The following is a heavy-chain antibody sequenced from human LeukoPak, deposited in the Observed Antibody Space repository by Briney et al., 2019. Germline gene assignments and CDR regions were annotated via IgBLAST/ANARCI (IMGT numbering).Heavy chain of an antibody. CDR2: IWYDGSNK. CDR1: GFTFSSYG. Sequence: GGSLRLSCAASGFTFSSYGMHWVRQAPGKGLEGVAVIWYDGSNKYYADSVKGRFTISRDNSKNTLYLQMNSLRAEDTAVYYCAKDVTAAAGYYFDYWGQGTLVTVSS. CDR3: AKDVTAAAGYYFDY. D-gene: IGHD6-13*01. V-gene: IGHV3-33*06. J-gene: IGHJ4*02.